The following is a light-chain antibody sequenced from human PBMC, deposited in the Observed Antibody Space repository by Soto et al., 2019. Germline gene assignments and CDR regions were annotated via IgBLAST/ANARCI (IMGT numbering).Light chain of an antibody. CDR3: QQTFSAPSNT. Sequence: DNQLTQSPSSLSSSVGDRVTITCRAGQTISDYLNWYQQKPGTAPKLLIYAASTLQSGVPSRFSGSRSGTDFTLTISSLHPEDVATYYCQQTFSAPSNTFGQGTRLEIK. CDR2: AAS. CDR1: QTISDY. V-gene: IGKV1-39*01. J-gene: IGKJ5*01.